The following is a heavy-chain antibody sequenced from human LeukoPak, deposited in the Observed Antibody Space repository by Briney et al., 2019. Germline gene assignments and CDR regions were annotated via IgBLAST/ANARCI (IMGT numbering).Heavy chain of an antibody. CDR3: ARTQSQSGSYRYYFGY. Sequence: SETLSLTCTVSGGSVGSYYWSWIRQPPGKGLEWIGYVYFGGSTNYNPSLKSRVTISGDTSKNQFSLKLSSLTAADTAVYYCARTQSQSGSYRYYFGYWGQGTLVTVSS. CDR1: GGSVGSYY. D-gene: IGHD1-26*01. J-gene: IGHJ4*02. CDR2: VYFGGST. V-gene: IGHV4-59*02.